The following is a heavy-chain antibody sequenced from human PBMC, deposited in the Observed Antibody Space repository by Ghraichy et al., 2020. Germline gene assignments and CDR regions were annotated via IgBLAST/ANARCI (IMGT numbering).Heavy chain of an antibody. CDR1: GFTFSSYS. Sequence: GGSLRLSCVGSGFTFSSYSMNWVRQSPGKGLEWVSYITSSSSYRTYADSVKGRFTISRDNAQNSLYLQMNSLSDEDTAVYYCARGSTVVRFYYYAGMDVWGQGTTVTGSS. D-gene: IGHD4-23*01. CDR3: ARGSTVVRFYYYAGMDV. CDR2: ITSSSSYR. J-gene: IGHJ6*02. V-gene: IGHV3-48*02.